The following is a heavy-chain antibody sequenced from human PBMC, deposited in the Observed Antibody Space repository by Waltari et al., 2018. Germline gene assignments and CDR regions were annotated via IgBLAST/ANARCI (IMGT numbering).Heavy chain of an antibody. J-gene: IGHJ6*02. Sequence: QVQLVQSGAEVKKPGASVKVSCKASGYTFTGYYMHWVRQAPGHGLEWMGRINPTSGGTIYAQQFQGRVTMTRNTSISTAYMELSRLRSDDTAVYYCARAVRVWWVDVWGQGTTVTVSS. CDR1: GYTFTGYY. CDR2: INPTSGGT. CDR3: ARAVRVWWVDV. V-gene: IGHV1-2*06. D-gene: IGHD2-21*01.